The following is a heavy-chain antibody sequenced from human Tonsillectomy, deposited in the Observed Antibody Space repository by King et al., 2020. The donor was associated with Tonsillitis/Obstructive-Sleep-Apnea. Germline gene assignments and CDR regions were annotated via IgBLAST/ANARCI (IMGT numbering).Heavy chain of an antibody. CDR3: ARVNYDFWSGYLIWFDP. V-gene: IGHV4-59*01. CDR2: IYYSGST. D-gene: IGHD3-3*01. J-gene: IGHJ5*02. CDR1: GGSISSYY. Sequence: HVQLQESGLGLVKPSETLSLTCTVSGGSISSYYWSWIRQPPGKGLEWIGYIYYSGSTNYNPSLKSRVTISVDTSKNQFSLKLSSVTAADTAVYYCARVNYDFWSGYLIWFDPWGQGTLVTVSS.